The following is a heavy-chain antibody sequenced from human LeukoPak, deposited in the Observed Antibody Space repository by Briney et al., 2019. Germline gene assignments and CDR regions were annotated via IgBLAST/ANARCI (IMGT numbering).Heavy chain of an antibody. CDR3: ARHYGDYGPAPHYYYYYMDV. CDR1: GGSISSGGFY. J-gene: IGHJ6*03. D-gene: IGHD4-17*01. Sequence: SQTLSLTCTVSGGSISSGGFYWSWIRQHPGKGLEWIRNIYYSGSTYYNPSLKSRVTISVDTSKNQFSLKLSSVTAADTAVYYCARHYGDYGPAPHYYYYYMDVWGKGTTVTVSS. CDR2: IYYSGST. V-gene: IGHV4-31*03.